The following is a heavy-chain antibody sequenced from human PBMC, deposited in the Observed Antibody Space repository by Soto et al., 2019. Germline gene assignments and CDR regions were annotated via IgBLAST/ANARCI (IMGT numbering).Heavy chain of an antibody. CDR2: ISSSGSTI. J-gene: IGHJ4*02. D-gene: IGHD6-6*01. Sequence: PGGSLRLSCAASGFTFSSYEMNWVRQAPGKGLEWVSYISSSGSTIYYADSVKGRLTISRDNAKNSLYLQMNSLRAEDTAVYYCARDFRIAARPPYFDSWGQGTLVTVSS. V-gene: IGHV3-48*03. CDR1: GFTFSSYE. CDR3: ARDFRIAARPPYFDS.